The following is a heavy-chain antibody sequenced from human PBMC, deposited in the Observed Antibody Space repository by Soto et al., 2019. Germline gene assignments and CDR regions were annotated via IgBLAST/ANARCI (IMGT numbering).Heavy chain of an antibody. D-gene: IGHD6-13*01. CDR2: ISYDGSNK. CDR1: GFTFSSYG. CDR3: AKDPGYSSSWFAFDY. V-gene: IGHV3-30*18. J-gene: IGHJ4*02. Sequence: HPGGSLRLSCAASGFTFSSYGMHWVRQAPGKGLEWVAVISYDGSNKYYADSVKGRFTISRDNSKNTLYLQMNSLRAEDTAVYYCAKDPGYSSSWFAFDYWGQGTLVTVSS.